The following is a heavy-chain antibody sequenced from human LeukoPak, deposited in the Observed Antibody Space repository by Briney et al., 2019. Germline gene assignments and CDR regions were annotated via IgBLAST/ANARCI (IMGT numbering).Heavy chain of an antibody. CDR2: IYYSGST. D-gene: IGHD3-9*01. J-gene: IGHJ6*02. Sequence: PSETLSLTCTVSGGSIGSGGYYWSWIRQHPGKGLEWIGYIYYSGSTYYNPSLKSRVTISVDTSKNQFSLKLSSVTAADTAVYYCARGVLRYHYGMDVWGQGTTVTVSS. CDR1: GGSIGSGGYY. CDR3: ARGVLRYHYGMDV. V-gene: IGHV4-31*03.